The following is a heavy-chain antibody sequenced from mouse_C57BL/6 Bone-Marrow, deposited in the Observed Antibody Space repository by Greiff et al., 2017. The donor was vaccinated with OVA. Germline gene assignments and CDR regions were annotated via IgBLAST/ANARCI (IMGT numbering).Heavy chain of an antibody. CDR1: GYTFTSYT. CDR3: ARWGGDLFWYFDV. V-gene: IGHV1-4*01. CDR2: INPSSGYT. Sequence: VQLQQSGAELARPGASVKMSCKASGYTFTSYTMHWVKQRPGQGLEWIGYINPSSGYTKYKQKFKDKASLTADKSSSTAYMRLSSLTSEDSAVYYCARWGGDLFWYFDVWGTGTTVTVSS. J-gene: IGHJ1*03. D-gene: IGHD2-13*01.